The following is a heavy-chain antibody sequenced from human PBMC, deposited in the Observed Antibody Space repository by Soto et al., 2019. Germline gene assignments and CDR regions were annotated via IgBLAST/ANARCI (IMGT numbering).Heavy chain of an antibody. CDR2: INVGNGNT. Sequence: ASVKVSGKASGYTFTDYAIHGVRQAPGQGLEWMGWINVGNGNTGYSRKFQGRVTNVRDMSASTAYIEVTSLTSEDTAIYYCAREGAHYTPLDHWGQGTLVTVSS. CDR1: GYTFTDYA. CDR3: AREGAHYTPLDH. J-gene: IGHJ4*02. D-gene: IGHD2-15*01. V-gene: IGHV1-3*01.